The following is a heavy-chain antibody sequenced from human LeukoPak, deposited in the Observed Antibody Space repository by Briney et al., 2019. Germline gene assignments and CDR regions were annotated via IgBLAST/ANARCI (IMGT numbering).Heavy chain of an antibody. CDR2: INHSGST. Sequence: PSETLSFTCAVYGGSFSGYYWSWIRQPPGKGLEWIGEINHSGSTNYNPSLKSRVTISVDTSKNQFSLKLSSVTAADTAVYYCASDSSGYYYSSWGQGTLVTVSS. J-gene: IGHJ4*02. CDR3: ASDSSGYYYSS. CDR1: GGSFSGYY. D-gene: IGHD3-22*01. V-gene: IGHV4-34*01.